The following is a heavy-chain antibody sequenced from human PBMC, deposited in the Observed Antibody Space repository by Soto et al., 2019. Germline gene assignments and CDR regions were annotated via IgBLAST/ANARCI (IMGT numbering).Heavy chain of an antibody. V-gene: IGHV4-38-2*01. D-gene: IGHD5-18*01. CDR1: GHSISSGFYY. CDR2: IYHTEST. Sequence: PSETLSLTCAVSGHSISSGFYYWGWVRQPPGKGLEWIGSIYHTESTYYNPSPKSRVTMSVDTSKNQLSLKLSSMTAADTAVYFCARYGYSYSARSFDYWGQGTRVTVSS. CDR3: ARYGYSYSARSFDY. J-gene: IGHJ4*02.